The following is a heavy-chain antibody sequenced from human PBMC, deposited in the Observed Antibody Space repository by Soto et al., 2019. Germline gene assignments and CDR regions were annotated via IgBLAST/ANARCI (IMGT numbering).Heavy chain of an antibody. Sequence: GGSLRLSCSASGFTFSAYGMHWVRQAPGKGLEWVAVTSYDGSTNFYADSLRGRFTISRDNSQNTLYLQMNSLRAEDTAVYYCAKVTFSGDYYYSYGMDVWGQVTTVTVSS. CDR3: AKVTFSGDYYYSYGMDV. D-gene: IGHD1-26*01. CDR1: GFTFSAYG. CDR2: TSYDGSTN. J-gene: IGHJ6*02. V-gene: IGHV3-30*18.